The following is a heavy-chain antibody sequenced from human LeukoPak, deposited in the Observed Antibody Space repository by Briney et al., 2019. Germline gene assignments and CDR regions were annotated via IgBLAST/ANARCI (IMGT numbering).Heavy chain of an antibody. D-gene: IGHD3-22*01. V-gene: IGHV4-59*01. J-gene: IGHJ5*02. CDR2: IYYSGST. CDR3: ARSYDSSGYYYGPNWFDP. CDR1: GGSISSYY. Sequence: SETLSPTCTVSGGSISSYYWSWIRQPPGKGLEWIGYIYYSGSTNYNPSLKSRVTISVGTSKNQFSLKLSSVTAADTAVYYCARSYDSSGYYYGPNWFDPWGQGTLVTVSS.